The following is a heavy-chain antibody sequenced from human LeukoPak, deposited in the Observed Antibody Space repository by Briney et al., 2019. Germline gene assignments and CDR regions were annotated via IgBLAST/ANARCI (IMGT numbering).Heavy chain of an antibody. J-gene: IGHJ4*02. D-gene: IGHD3-22*01. Sequence: ASETLSLTCTVSGGSITSGTYYWSWIRQSGGKGLEWIGRIYTSGITDYNPSLKSRVAISLDTSNNHFSLRLGSVTAADTAVYYCARSRARYYNSRGYYPDSWGQGTLVTVSS. CDR3: ARSRARYYNSRGYYPDS. CDR1: GGSITSGTYY. CDR2: IYTSGIT. V-gene: IGHV4-61*02.